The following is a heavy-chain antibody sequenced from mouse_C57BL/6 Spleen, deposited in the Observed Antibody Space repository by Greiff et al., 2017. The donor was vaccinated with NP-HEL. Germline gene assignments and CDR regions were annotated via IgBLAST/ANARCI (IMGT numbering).Heavy chain of an antibody. J-gene: IGHJ2*01. Sequence: EVQLQQSGPELVKPGASVKISCKASGYTFTDYYMNWVKQSHGKSLEWIGDINPNNGGTSYNQKFKGKATLTVDKSSSTAYMELRSLTSEDSAVYYCARWGVVDPFDYWGQGTTLTVSS. D-gene: IGHD1-1*01. CDR3: ARWGVVDPFDY. CDR2: INPNNGGT. V-gene: IGHV1-26*01. CDR1: GYTFTDYY.